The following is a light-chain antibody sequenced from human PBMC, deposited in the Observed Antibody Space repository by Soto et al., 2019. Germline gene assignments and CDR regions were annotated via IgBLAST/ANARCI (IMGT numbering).Light chain of an antibody. CDR1: NSDVGGYNY. V-gene: IGLV2-14*01. CDR3: CSYTSSSTYV. J-gene: IGLJ1*01. Sequence: QSALTQPASVSGSPGQSITISCTGTNSDVGGYNYVSWYQQHPGKAPKLVIFEISNRPSGVSNRFSGSKSGNTASLTISGLQAEDEADYYCCSYTSSSTYVFGGGTKLTVL. CDR2: EIS.